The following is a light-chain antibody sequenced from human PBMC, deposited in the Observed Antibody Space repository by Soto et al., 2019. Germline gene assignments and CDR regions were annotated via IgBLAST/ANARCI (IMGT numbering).Light chain of an antibody. Sequence: SYELTQPTSVSVAPGQTARITCGGNNIESKSVHWYQQRPVQAPVLVIYVDSDRPSGIPDRFSDSTSGNTAALTISRVEAGDEADYYCQVWDTISDHYVFGSGTKLTVL. CDR1: NIESKS. J-gene: IGLJ1*01. CDR2: VDS. V-gene: IGLV3-21*02. CDR3: QVWDTISDHYV.